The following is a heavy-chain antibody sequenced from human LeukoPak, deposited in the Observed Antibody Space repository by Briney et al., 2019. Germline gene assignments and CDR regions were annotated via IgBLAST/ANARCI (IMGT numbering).Heavy chain of an antibody. CDR2: IIPILVIA. D-gene: IGHD2-2*01. CDR3: ARELYCSSTSCYPDC. CDR1: GGTFSSYT. Sequence: SVKVSCKASGGTFSSYTISWVRQAPGQGLEWMGRIIPILVIANYAQKFQGRVTIPADKSTSTAYMELSSLRSEDTAVYYCARELYCSSTSCYPDCWGQGTLVTVSS. J-gene: IGHJ4*02. V-gene: IGHV1-69*04.